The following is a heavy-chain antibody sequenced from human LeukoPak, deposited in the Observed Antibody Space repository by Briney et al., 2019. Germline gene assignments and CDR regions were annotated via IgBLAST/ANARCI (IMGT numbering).Heavy chain of an antibody. D-gene: IGHD1-1*01. CDR3: TGDSIRAPETNFGH. J-gene: IGHJ4*02. V-gene: IGHV1-2*02. CDR2: IYPNTGAT. CDR1: GYKFGTYY. Sequence: ASLKVSCKTSGYKFGTYYIHWVRQAPGQGLEWMGWIYPNTGATSYAQRFKGRVTVTSDTSIDTAYMEFNRLQSDDTAVYYCTGDSIRAPETNFGHWGQGTQVTVS.